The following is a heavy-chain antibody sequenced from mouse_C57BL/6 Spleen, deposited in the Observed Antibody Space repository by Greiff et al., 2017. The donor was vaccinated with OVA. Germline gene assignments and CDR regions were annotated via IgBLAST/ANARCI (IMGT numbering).Heavy chain of an antibody. V-gene: IGHV1-26*01. Sequence: VQLKQSGPELVKPGASVKISCKASGYTFTDYYMNWVKQSHGKSLEWIGDINPNNGGTSYNQKFKGKATLTVDKSSSTAYMELRSLTSEDSAVYYCARELGRLNYAMDYWGQGTSVTVSS. CDR1: GYTFTDYY. D-gene: IGHD4-1*01. CDR3: ARELGRLNYAMDY. J-gene: IGHJ4*01. CDR2: INPNNGGT.